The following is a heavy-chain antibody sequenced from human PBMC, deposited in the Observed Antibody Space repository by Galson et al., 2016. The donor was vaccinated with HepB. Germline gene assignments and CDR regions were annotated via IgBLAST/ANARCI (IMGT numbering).Heavy chain of an antibody. CDR1: GFTFSSYW. J-gene: IGHJ4*02. CDR3: GRALIDFRGEDY. D-gene: IGHD2-21*01. CDR2: IDTDGSST. Sequence: SLRLSCAASGFTFSSYWMHWVRQVPGKGLVWVSRIDTDGSSTTYADSVKGRFTISRDNAKNAVYLEMNSLRAEDTAVYFCGRALIDFRGEDYWGQGTLVTVSS. V-gene: IGHV3-74*01.